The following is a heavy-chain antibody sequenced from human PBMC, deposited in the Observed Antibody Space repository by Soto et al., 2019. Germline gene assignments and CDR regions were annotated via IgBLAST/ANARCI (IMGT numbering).Heavy chain of an antibody. CDR3: ARDRGVAPPVAGNTHYYYYMVV. CDR2: ISAFNGNT. V-gene: IGHV1-18*01. D-gene: IGHD6-19*01. Sequence: QDQLVQSGAEVKKPGASVTVSCKASGYSFTNYGITWVRQAPGQGLEWLGWISAFNGNTHYAQKVQGRVTMTTDASTTTAYMELRSLRSDDTAVYYCARDRGVAPPVAGNTHYYYYMVVWGKGTTVTVCS. CDR1: GYSFTNYG. J-gene: IGHJ6*03.